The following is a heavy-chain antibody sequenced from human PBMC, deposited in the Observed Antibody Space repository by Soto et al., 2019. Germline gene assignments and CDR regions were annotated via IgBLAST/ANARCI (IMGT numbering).Heavy chain of an antibody. J-gene: IGHJ4*02. CDR2: IIPVFGTP. V-gene: IGHV1-69*13. CDR3: ATQLPGDLDF. Sequence: QVQLVQSGAEVRKPGSSVKVSCVASGGTFSTSAMNWVRQAPGQGLEWVGGIIPVFGTPTYAQSLQGRVTLTVDGSTTTAYLELTRLRPEDTAVYYCATQLPGDLDFWGQGTLVSVSS. D-gene: IGHD7-27*01. CDR1: GGTFSTSA.